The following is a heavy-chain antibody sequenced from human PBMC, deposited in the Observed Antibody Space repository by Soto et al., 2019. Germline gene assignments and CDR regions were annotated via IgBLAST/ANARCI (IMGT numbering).Heavy chain of an antibody. J-gene: IGHJ4*02. CDR2: IYYSGST. V-gene: IGHV4-39*01. CDR3: ARHTPAISISDH. CDR1: GGSISSSSYY. Sequence: SETLSLTCTVSGGSISSSSYYWGWIRQPPGKGLEWIGGIYYSGSTYYNPSLKSRVTISVDTSKNQFSRKLSSVTAADTAVYYCARHTPAISISDHWGQGTLVTVSS. D-gene: IGHD2-15*01.